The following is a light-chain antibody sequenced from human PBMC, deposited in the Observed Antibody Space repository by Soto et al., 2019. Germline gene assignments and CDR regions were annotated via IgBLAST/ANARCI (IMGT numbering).Light chain of an antibody. V-gene: IGLV2-14*01. CDR1: GSDVGAYNY. Sequence: QSALPLPASGSGSPGQSITISCTGTGSDVGAYNYVSWFQQHPRKAPTLIISDVSNRPSGVSNRFSGSKSGNAASLTISGLQAEDEADYFFFSFTTDWTHVFGTGTKLTVL. CDR3: FSFTTDWTHV. J-gene: IGLJ1*01. CDR2: DVS.